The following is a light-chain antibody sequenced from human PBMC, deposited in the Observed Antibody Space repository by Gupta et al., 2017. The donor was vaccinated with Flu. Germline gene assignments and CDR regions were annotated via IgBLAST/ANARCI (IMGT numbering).Light chain of an antibody. V-gene: IGLV3-21*02. J-gene: IGLJ2*01. Sequence: GGNKIGSKRGQWDQQKAGRAPVVVVHEDGDRPAGIPERFSDTNAGNTATLTIARVEDGEEADYYCQVWDTTTDHVIFGGGTKLTVL. CDR3: QVWDTTTDHVI. CDR2: EDG. CDR1: KIGSKR.